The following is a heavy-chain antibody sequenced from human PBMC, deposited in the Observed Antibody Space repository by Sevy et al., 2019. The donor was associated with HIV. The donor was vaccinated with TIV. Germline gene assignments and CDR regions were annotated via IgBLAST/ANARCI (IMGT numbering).Heavy chain of an antibody. D-gene: IGHD6-13*01. CDR1: GFSFDSYG. Sequence: GGSLRLSCAVSGFSFDSYGMTWVRQAPGKGLEWVSAISGSGTRTYYADSVKGRFIISRDNSKNTLDLQMNSLRAEDTAIYYCAKDRSAPGFSYYFDYWGQGTLVTVSS. V-gene: IGHV3-23*01. J-gene: IGHJ4*02. CDR3: AKDRSAPGFSYYFDY. CDR2: ISGSGTRT.